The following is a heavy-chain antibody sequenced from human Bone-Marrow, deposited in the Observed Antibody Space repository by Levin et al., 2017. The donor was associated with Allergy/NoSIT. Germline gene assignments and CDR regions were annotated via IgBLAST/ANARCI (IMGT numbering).Heavy chain of an antibody. D-gene: IGHD2-2*01. CDR1: GYTFTSYG. J-gene: IGHJ6*03. CDR2: ISAYNGNT. Sequence: GESLKISCKASGYTFTSYGISWVRQAPGQGLEWMGWISAYNGNTNYAQKLQGRVTMTTDTSTSTAYMELRSLRSDDTAVYYCARVSVVPAAMLCYYYYYMDVWGKGTTVTVSS. V-gene: IGHV1-18*01. CDR3: ARVSVVPAAMLCYYYYYMDV.